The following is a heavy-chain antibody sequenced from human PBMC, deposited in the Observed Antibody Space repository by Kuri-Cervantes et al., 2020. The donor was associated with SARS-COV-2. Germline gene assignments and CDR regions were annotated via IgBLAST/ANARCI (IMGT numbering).Heavy chain of an antibody. J-gene: IGHJ5*02. CDR3: ARDERGYSSNWFDP. CDR2: INHSGST. V-gene: IGHV4-34*01. D-gene: IGHD6-13*01. CDR1: GGSFSGYY. Sequence: GSLRLSCAVYGGSFSGYYWSWIRQPPGKGLEWIGEINHSGSTNYNPSLKSRVTISVDTSKNQFSLKLSSVTAADTAVYYCARDERGYSSNWFDPWGQGTLVTVSS.